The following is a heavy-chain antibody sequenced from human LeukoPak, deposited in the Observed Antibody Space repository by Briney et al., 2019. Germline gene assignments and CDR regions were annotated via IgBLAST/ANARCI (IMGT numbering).Heavy chain of an antibody. D-gene: IGHD3-22*01. Sequence: SETLSLTCTVSGGSISSYYWSWIRQPPGKGLEWIGYIYYSGSTNYNPSLKSRVTISVDTSKNQFSLKLSSVTAADTAVYYCARAAPRPVGYYYDSSGYRTNYFDYWGQGTLVTVSS. CDR2: IYYSGST. J-gene: IGHJ4*02. V-gene: IGHV4-59*12. CDR1: GGSISSYY. CDR3: ARAAPRPVGYYYDSSGYRTNYFDY.